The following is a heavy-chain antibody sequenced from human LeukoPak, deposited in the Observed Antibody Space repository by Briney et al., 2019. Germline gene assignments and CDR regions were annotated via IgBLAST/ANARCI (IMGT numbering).Heavy chain of an antibody. V-gene: IGHV3-21*01. CDR1: GFTFSSYN. CDR3: ARGLPASAAGTVY. Sequence: GGSLRLSCAASGFTFSSYNMNWVRQAPGKGLEWLSSISSSSSYIYYADSVKGRFTISRDNAKNSLYLQMNSLRAEDTAVYYCARGLPASAAGTVYWGQGTLVIVSS. D-gene: IGHD6-13*01. J-gene: IGHJ4*02. CDR2: ISSSSSYI.